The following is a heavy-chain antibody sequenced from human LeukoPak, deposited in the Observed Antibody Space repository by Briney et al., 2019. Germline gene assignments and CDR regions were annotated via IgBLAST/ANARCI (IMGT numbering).Heavy chain of an antibody. V-gene: IGHV4-4*02. J-gene: IGHJ2*01. D-gene: IGHD2-15*01. CDR2: IHHSGES. Sequence: SETLSLTCAFSGGSISGRNWWNWVRQPPGKGLEWIGEIHHSGESNYNPSLKSRVTLSIDKSTNQFSLKLSSVTAADTAIYYCARDSPAYCSGNNCYNWYFDLWGRDILITVSS. CDR3: ARDSPAYCSGNNCYNWYFDL. CDR1: GGSISGRNW.